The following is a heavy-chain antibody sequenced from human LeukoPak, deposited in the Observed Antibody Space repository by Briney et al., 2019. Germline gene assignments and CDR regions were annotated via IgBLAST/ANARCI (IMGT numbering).Heavy chain of an antibody. D-gene: IGHD3-22*01. CDR1: GGSISSGSYY. CDR2: IYTSGST. V-gene: IGHV4-61*02. J-gene: IGHJ4*02. CDR3: AREGYYYDSSGYFRPLDY. Sequence: TLSLTCTVSGGSISSGSYYWSWNRQPAGKGLEWIGRIYTSGSTNYNPSLKSRVTISVDTSKNQFSLKLSSVTAADTAVYYCAREGYYYDSSGYFRPLDYWGQGTLVTVSS.